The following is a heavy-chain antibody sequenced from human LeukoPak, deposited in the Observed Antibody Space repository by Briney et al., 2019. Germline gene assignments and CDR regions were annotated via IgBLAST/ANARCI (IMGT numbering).Heavy chain of an antibody. CDR1: GYTFTSYG. CDR3: ARIPPVVLPAAPNWFDP. J-gene: IGHJ5*02. V-gene: IGHV1-18*04. CDR2: ISAYNGNT. D-gene: IGHD2-2*01. Sequence: ASVKVSCKASGYTFTSYGISWVRQAPGQRLEWMGWISAYNGNTNYAQKLQGRVTMTTDTSTSTAYMELRSLRSDDTAVYYCARIPPVVLPAAPNWFDPWGQGTLVSVSS.